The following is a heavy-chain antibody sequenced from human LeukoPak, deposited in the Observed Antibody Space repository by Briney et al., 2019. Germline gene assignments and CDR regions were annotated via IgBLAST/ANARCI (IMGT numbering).Heavy chain of an antibody. V-gene: IGHV1-2*02. J-gene: IGHJ3*02. D-gene: IGHD3-22*01. CDR1: GYTFTDYY. CDR3: AREMITTIVVDAFDI. Sequence: GASVKVSCKASGYTFTDYYMHWVRQAPGQGLEWMGWINPNSGGTNYAQKFQGRVTMTRDTSISTAYMELSRLRSDDTAVNYCAREMITTIVVDAFDIWGQGTMVTVSS. CDR2: INPNSGGT.